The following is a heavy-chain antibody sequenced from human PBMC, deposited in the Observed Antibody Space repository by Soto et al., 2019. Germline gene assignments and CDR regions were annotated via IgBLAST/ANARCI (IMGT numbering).Heavy chain of an antibody. CDR1: GGTFSSYT. J-gene: IGHJ3*02. V-gene: IGHV1-69*08. Sequence: QVQLVQSGAEVKKPGSSVKVSCKASGGTFSSYTINWVRHAPGQGLEWMGRIIPILGIGNYAQKFQGRVTSTADKSTSTAYMELSSLRSEDTAVYYCARDMYYDSSGYHDAFDIWGQGTMVTVSS. D-gene: IGHD3-22*01. CDR2: IIPILGIG. CDR3: ARDMYYDSSGYHDAFDI.